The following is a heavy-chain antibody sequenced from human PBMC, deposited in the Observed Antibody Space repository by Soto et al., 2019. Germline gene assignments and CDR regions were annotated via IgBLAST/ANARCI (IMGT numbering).Heavy chain of an antibody. Sequence: PGESLKISCKGSGYSFTSYWISWVRQMPGEGLEWMGRIDPSDSYTNYSPSFQGHVTISADKSISTAYLQWSSLKASDTAMYYCARQRGAARYYGMDVWGQGTTVTVSS. J-gene: IGHJ6*02. V-gene: IGHV5-10-1*01. CDR3: ARQRGAARYYGMDV. CDR2: IDPSDSYT. CDR1: GYSFTSYW. D-gene: IGHD6-6*01.